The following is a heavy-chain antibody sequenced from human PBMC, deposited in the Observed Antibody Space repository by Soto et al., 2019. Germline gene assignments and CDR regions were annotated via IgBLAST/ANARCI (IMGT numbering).Heavy chain of an antibody. V-gene: IGHV3-15*05. CDR1: GFNLCNEC. CDR3: TTIIPKGKWELGP. J-gene: IGHJ5*02. Sequence: GASLRLACATSGFNLCNECVVGDRQDQGKGLEWVGRIKSKTDGATTDYAGPVKGRFTISRDDSKKTLFVQMNSLKTEDTAVYYCTTIIPKGKWELGPWGQGTLVTGSS. D-gene: IGHD1-26*01. CDR2: IKSKTDGATT.